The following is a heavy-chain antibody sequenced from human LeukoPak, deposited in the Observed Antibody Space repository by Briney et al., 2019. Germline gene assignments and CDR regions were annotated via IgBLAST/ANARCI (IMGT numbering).Heavy chain of an antibody. CDR1: GYSFTSYW. Sequence: GESLKISCKGSGYSFTSYWIGWVRQMPGKGLEWMGIIYPGDSDTRYSPSFQGQVTISADKSISTAYLQWGSLKASDTAMYYCARSYSSSWYWWYFDYWGQGTLVTVSS. CDR2: IYPGDSDT. V-gene: IGHV5-51*01. CDR3: ARSYSSSWYWWYFDY. J-gene: IGHJ4*02. D-gene: IGHD6-13*01.